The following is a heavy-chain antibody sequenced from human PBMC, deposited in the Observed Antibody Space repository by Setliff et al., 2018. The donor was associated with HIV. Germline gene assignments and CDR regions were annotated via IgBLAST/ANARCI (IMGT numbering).Heavy chain of an antibody. CDR2: ISSSGSTI. J-gene: IGHJ4*02. V-gene: IGHV3-48*03. D-gene: IGHD1-20*01. CDR3: ARDPGITAKPFYFDC. CDR1: GFIFSSYE. Sequence: PGGSLRLSCVASGFIFSSYEMNWVRQAPGKGLEWVSYISSSGSTIYYADSVKGRFTISRDNSKNTLYLQMNGLRAEDTAVYYCARDPGITAKPFYFDCWGQGTLVTVSS.